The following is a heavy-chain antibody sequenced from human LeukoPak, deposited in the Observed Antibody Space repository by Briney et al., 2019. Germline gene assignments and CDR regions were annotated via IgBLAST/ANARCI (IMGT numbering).Heavy chain of an antibody. J-gene: IGHJ4*02. D-gene: IGHD5-12*01. CDR3: ARVGSGHSGYQRNSPAGRYDY. CDR2: ISAYNGNT. CDR1: GGTFSSYA. V-gene: IGHV1-18*01. Sequence: ASVKVSCKASGGTFSSYAISWVRQAPGQGLEWMGWISAYNGNTNYAQKLQGRVTMTTDTSTSTAYMELRSLRSDDTAVYYCARVGSGHSGYQRNSPAGRYDYWGQGTLVTVSS.